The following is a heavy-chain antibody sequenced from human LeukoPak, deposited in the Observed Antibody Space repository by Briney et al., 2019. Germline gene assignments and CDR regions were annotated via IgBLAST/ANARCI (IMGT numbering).Heavy chain of an antibody. V-gene: IGHV4-61*02. CDR3: ARVSGELQGDYFDY. D-gene: IGHD3-10*01. CDR1: GGSFSSGLYY. CDR2: IYISGST. J-gene: IGHJ4*02. Sequence: SETLSLTCTVSGGSFSSGLYYWTWIRQPAGKGLEWIGRIYISGSTNYNPSLKSRVTISRDTSKNEFSLKLSSVTAADTAVYYCARVSGELQGDYFDYWGQGTLVTVSS.